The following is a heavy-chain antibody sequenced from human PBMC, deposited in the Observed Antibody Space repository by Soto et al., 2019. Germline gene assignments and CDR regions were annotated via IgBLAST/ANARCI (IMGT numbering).Heavy chain of an antibody. CDR3: ARLGNCSGGSCYAIPYFDY. J-gene: IGHJ4*02. V-gene: IGHV4-34*01. CDR2: INHSGST. D-gene: IGHD2-15*01. CDR1: GGSFSGYY. Sequence: SETLSLTCAVYGGSFSGYYWSWIRQPPGKGLEWIGEINHSGSTNYNPSLKSRVTISVDTSKNQFSLKLSSVTAADTAVYYCARLGNCSGGSCYAIPYFDYWGQGTLVTVSS.